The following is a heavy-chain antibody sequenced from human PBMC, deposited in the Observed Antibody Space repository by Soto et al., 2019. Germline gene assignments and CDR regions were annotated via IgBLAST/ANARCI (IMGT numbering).Heavy chain of an antibody. CDR1: GDTFKNCV. CDR3: AAELGFGKLSVV. J-gene: IGHJ6*02. V-gene: IGHV1-69*01. CDR2: IIPLFGTT. Sequence: QVQVVQSGVEVRRPGSTVKVSCKASGDTFKNCVISWVRQAPAQGLEWMGGIIPLFGTTAFAQRFQGRLTIPTDESTPTAYMELSRLRSEDTATYYCAAELGFGKLSVVWGQGTTVIVSS. D-gene: IGHD3-10*01.